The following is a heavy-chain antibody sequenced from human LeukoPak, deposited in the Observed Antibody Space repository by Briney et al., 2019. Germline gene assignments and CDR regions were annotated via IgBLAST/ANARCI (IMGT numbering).Heavy chain of an antibody. CDR3: AKDNRRHYTSGPNPDSLH. CDR1: GFIFNNYA. Sequence: GGSLRLYCAGSGFIFNNYAMHWVRQPPGKGLEWVSGISWNSGSIDYADSVKGRFTISRDNAKNSLYLQMNSLRVEDTAFYYCAKDNRRHYTSGPNPDSLHWGQGALVTVSS. CDR2: ISWNSGSI. V-gene: IGHV3-9*01. D-gene: IGHD6-19*01. J-gene: IGHJ4*02.